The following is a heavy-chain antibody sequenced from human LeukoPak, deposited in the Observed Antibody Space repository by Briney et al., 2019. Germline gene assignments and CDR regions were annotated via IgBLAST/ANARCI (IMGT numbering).Heavy chain of an antibody. CDR1: GGSISSSSHY. V-gene: IGHV4-39*01. Sequence: SETLSLTCTVSGGSISSSSHYWVWIRQPPGKGLEWIGSIYYSGSTYYNPSLKSRVIISVDTSKNQFSLKLTSVTAADTAVYYCARQKITTSDYWGQGTLVTVSS. CDR2: IYYSGST. CDR3: ARQKITTSDY. D-gene: IGHD3-22*01. J-gene: IGHJ4*02.